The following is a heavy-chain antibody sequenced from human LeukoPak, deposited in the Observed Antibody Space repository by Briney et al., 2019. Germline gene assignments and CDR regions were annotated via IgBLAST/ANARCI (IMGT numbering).Heavy chain of an antibody. CDR3: ARDRDTYAFDI. CDR1: GFSFSTYN. D-gene: IGHD2-21*02. CDR2: ISYDGSNK. J-gene: IGHJ3*02. Sequence: GGSLRLSCAASGFSFSTYNMNWVRQAPGKGLEWVAVISYDGSNKYYADSVKGRFTISRDNSKNTLYLQMNSLRAEDTAVYYCARDRDTYAFDIWGQGTMVTVSS. V-gene: IGHV3-30*04.